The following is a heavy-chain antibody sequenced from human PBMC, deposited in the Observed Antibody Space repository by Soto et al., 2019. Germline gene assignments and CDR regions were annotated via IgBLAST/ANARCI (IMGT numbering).Heavy chain of an antibody. J-gene: IGHJ4*02. D-gene: IGHD5-12*01. Sequence: SETLSLTCAVSGGSLSSGGYSWSWIRQPPGKSLEWIGYIYHSGSTYYNPSLRSRVTISVDRSKNQFSLKLSSVTAADTAVYYCARERGARVATITCPGSGWYYFDYWGQGTLVTVSS. CDR1: GGSLSSGGYS. CDR2: IYHSGST. CDR3: ARERGARVATITCPGSGWYYFDY. V-gene: IGHV4-30-2*01.